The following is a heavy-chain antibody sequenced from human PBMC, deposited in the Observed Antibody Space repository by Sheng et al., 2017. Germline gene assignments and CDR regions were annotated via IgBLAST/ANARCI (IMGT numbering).Heavy chain of an antibody. J-gene: IGHJ4*02. Sequence: QLQLQESGPGLVKPSETLSLTCTVSGASISSSSYLWGWIRQSPGKGLEWDWGVSLIVGSTYYNPSLKSRVTISIDTSKNHFSLKLSSVTAADTAIYYCAKERSDYGFYYWGQGTLVTVSS. V-gene: IGHV4-39*07. D-gene: IGHD4-17*01. CDR2: SLIVGST. CDR3: AKERSDYGFYY. CDR1: GASISSSSYL.